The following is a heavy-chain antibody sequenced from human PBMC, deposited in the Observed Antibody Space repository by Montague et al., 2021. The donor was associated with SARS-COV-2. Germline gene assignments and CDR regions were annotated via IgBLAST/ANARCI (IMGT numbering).Heavy chain of an antibody. CDR1: GFTFSSYG. D-gene: IGHD5-12*01. V-gene: IGHV3-30*18. Sequence: SLRLSCAASGFTFSSYGMHWFRQAPGKGLEWVTVISYDGSNRYYADSVKGRFTISRDNSKNTLFLQMNTLRTDDTAVYYCAKDHGSGYYRTGLDYWGQGTLVTVSS. J-gene: IGHJ4*02. CDR2: ISYDGSNR. CDR3: AKDHGSGYYRTGLDY.